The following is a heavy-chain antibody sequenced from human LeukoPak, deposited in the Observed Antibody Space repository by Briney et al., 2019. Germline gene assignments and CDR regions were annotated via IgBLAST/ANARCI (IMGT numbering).Heavy chain of an antibody. CDR3: VRDSLTTIYYVSGSYYDY. CDR1: EFTVSVNY. V-gene: IGHV3-20*01. CDR2: INWNGDNT. D-gene: IGHD3-10*01. Sequence: GGSLTLSCAASEFTVSVNYMTWVRHSPGKGLEWVAGINWNGDNTGYADSVKGRFTISRDNARNSLFLEMHSLRAEDTAFYHCVRDSLTTIYYVSGSYYDYWGQGTLVTVSS. J-gene: IGHJ4*02.